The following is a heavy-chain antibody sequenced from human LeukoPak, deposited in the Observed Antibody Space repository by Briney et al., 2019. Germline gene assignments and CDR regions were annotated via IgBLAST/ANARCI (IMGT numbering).Heavy chain of an antibody. Sequence: GGSLRLSCVGSGFTFRSHAMSWVRQAPEKGLEFVSGIYENGGTTYYADSVKGRFTISRDNSKNTLYLQMNSLRAEDTAVYYCAKAPPYKKYFDYWGQGTLVTVSS. V-gene: IGHV3-23*01. D-gene: IGHD1-1*01. CDR2: IYENGGTT. CDR3: AKAPPYKKYFDY. CDR1: GFTFRSHA. J-gene: IGHJ4*02.